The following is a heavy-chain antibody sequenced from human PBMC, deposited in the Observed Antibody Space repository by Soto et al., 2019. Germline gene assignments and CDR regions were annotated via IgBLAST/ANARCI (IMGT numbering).Heavy chain of an antibody. J-gene: IGHJ5*02. CDR2: ISGSGGST. CDR3: AKLYCSTICQIPKTLFEP. V-gene: IGHV3-23*01. CDR1: GFTFSSYA. D-gene: IGHD2-2*01. Sequence: GSLRLSCAASGFTFSSYAMSWVRQAPGKGLEWVSAISGSGGSTYYADSVKGRFTISRDNSKNTLYLQMNSLRAEDTAVYYCAKLYCSTICQIPKTLFEPWGQGTLVTVSS.